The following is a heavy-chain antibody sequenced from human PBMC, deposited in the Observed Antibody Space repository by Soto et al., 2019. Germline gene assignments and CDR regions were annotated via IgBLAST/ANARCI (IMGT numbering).Heavy chain of an antibody. V-gene: IGHV3-48*02. Sequence: GGSLRLSCAASGFTFSSYSMNWVRQAPGKGLEWVSYISSSSSTIYYADSVKGRFTISRDNAKNSLYLQMNSLRDEDTAVYYCASCGIAARPNYYGMDVWGQGTTVTVSS. D-gene: IGHD6-6*01. J-gene: IGHJ6*02. CDR2: ISSSSSTI. CDR3: ASCGIAARPNYYGMDV. CDR1: GFTFSSYS.